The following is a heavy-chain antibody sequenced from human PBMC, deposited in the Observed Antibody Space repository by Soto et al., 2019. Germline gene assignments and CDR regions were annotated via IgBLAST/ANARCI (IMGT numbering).Heavy chain of an antibody. CDR2: IIPIFGTP. CDR3: ARDLWRTAECVSTGCYYNWFDP. D-gene: IGHD2-2*01. Sequence: QVQLVQSGAELKKPGSSVRVSCKASGGTFNIYGISWVRQAPGQGLEWMGGIIPIFGTPNYAQKFQGRVTITAHESPSTAYMELSRLTSEDTALYYCARDLWRTAECVSTGCYYNWFDPWGQGTQGTVSS. J-gene: IGHJ5*02. V-gene: IGHV1-69*12. CDR1: GGTFNIYG.